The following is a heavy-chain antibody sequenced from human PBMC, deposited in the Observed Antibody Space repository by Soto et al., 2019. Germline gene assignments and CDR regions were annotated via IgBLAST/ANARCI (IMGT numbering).Heavy chain of an antibody. J-gene: IGHJ4*02. Sequence: QVPLVQSGAEVKKPGASVKVSCKASGYTFTSYAMHWVRQAPGQRLEWMGWINAGNGNTKYSQKFQGRVTITRDTSASTAYMELSSLRSEDTAVYYCARPYGQQLALDYWGQGTLVTVSS. CDR1: GYTFTSYA. D-gene: IGHD6-13*01. CDR3: ARPYGQQLALDY. V-gene: IGHV1-3*01. CDR2: INAGNGNT.